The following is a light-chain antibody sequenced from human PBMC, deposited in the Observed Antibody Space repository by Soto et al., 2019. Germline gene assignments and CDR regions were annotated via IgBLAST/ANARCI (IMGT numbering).Light chain of an antibody. CDR3: QQYSSYST. CDR2: GAS. V-gene: IGKV1-5*01. Sequence: DIQMTQSPPTLSASVGDRVTITCRASQTISTWLAWYQQKPGKAPKLLIYGASSLETGVPSTFSGSGSGTEITLTISSLQPDDFATYYCQQYSSYSTVGQGTKVDIK. J-gene: IGKJ1*01. CDR1: QTISTW.